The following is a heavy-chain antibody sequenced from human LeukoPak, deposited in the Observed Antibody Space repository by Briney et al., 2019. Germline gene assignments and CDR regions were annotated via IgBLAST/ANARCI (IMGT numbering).Heavy chain of an antibody. CDR1: GYFISIGYY. CDR3: KQKTAYDILTGYYSHRFPFEY. Sequence: SETLSLTCTVSGYFISIGYYWRWILQPPDKVLQWIGSIHHSGSTYYNPSLKSRVIMSVDTSKNQFSLKLSSVTAADTAIYFCKQKTAYDILTGYYSHRFPFEYWGQGTLVTVSS. CDR2: IHHSGST. D-gene: IGHD3-9*01. V-gene: IGHV4-38-2*02. J-gene: IGHJ4*02.